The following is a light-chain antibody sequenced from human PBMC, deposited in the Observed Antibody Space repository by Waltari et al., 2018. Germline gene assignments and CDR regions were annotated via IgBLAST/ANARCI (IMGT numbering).Light chain of an antibody. J-gene: IGKJ5*01. CDR2: GAS. Sequence: EIVLTQSPGTLSSSPGERATLSCRASQSVSSNYLTWHQKKPGKAHSLLIYGASSRANGTSDRFSGSGYETDFTLTISRLEPEDFAVYYCQQYGSSPSVTFGQGTRVEIK. CDR1: QSVSSNY. V-gene: IGKV3-20*01. CDR3: QQYGSSPSVT.